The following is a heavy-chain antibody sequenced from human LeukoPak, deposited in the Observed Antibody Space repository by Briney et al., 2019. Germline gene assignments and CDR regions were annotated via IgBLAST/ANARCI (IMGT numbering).Heavy chain of an antibody. CDR2: IRSKAYGGTT. CDR3: TRDKKTGYSSGWFPNYFDY. J-gene: IGHJ4*02. Sequence: GGSLRLSCTASGFTFGDYAMSWVRQAPGKGLEWVGFIRSKAYGGTTEYAASVKGRFTISRDDSKSIAYLQMNSLKTEDTAVYYCTRDKKTGYSSGWFPNYFDYWGQGTLVTVSS. V-gene: IGHV3-49*04. CDR1: GFTFGDYA. D-gene: IGHD6-19*01.